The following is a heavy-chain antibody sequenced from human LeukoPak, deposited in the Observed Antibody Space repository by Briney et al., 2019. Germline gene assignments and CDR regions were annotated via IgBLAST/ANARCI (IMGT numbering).Heavy chain of an antibody. V-gene: IGHV1-2*02. CDR2: INPNSGDT. CDR3: ARDHPRTSSASDY. J-gene: IGHJ4*02. Sequence: ASVKVSCKASGYTFTDYYIQWVRQAPGQGLEWMGWINPNSGDTNSAQKFQGRVTMTRDTSISTAYMEVRRLRSDDTAVYFCARDHPRTSSASDYWGQGTLVTVSS. D-gene: IGHD1/OR15-1a*01. CDR1: GYTFTDYY.